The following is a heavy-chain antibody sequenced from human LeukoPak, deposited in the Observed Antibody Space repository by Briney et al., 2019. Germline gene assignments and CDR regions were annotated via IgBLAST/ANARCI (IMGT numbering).Heavy chain of an antibody. CDR1: GFTFSSYA. J-gene: IGHJ4*02. D-gene: IGHD1-26*01. Sequence: GRSLRLSCAASGFTFSSYAMHWVRQAPGKGLERVAVISYDGSNKYYADSVKGRFTISRDNSKNTLYLQMNSLRAEDTAVYYCARESLVGAFDYWGQGTLVTVSS. CDR2: ISYDGSNK. V-gene: IGHV3-30*04. CDR3: ARESLVGAFDY.